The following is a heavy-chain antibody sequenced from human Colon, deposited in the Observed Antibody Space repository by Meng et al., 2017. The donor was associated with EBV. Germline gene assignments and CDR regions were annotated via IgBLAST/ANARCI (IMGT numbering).Heavy chain of an antibody. V-gene: IGHV4-39*01. CDR2: IYHSGST. Sequence: QLRWEGAGPGLVKPWSPLSLPCTVSGGSISSSHYYWGWGRQPPGKGMQLIGTIYHSGSTSYNPSLQSRVTMFVATSKNQFSLMLTSVTATDTAVYYCARRRGGSGRDCWGQGTLVTVSS. D-gene: IGHD3-10*01. CDR1: GGSISSSHYY. CDR3: ARRRGGSGRDC. J-gene: IGHJ4*02.